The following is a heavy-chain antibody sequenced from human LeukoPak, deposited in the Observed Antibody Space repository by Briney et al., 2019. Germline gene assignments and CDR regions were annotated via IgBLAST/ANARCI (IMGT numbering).Heavy chain of an antibody. CDR2: VIDSGKDT. V-gene: IGHV3-23*01. D-gene: IGHD2-15*01. CDR3: ARYDDIAVFDP. Sequence: PGGSLRLSCAASGFTFSRNAMTWVRQAPGMGLEWVSSVIDSGKDTYYAGSVKGRFTISRDNSKNTLYLQMNSLRAEDTAVYYCARYDDIAVFDPWGQGTLVTVSS. CDR1: GFTFSRNA. J-gene: IGHJ5*02.